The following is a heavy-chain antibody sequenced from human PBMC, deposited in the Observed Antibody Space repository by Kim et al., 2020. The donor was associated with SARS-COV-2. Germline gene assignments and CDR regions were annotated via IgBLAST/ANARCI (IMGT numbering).Heavy chain of an antibody. V-gene: IGHV4-61*02. Sequence: SETLSLTCTVSGGSISSGSYYWSWIRQPAGKGLDWIGRLYTSGSTNYNPSLKSRVTISVDTSKNQFSLKLSSVTAADTAVYYCARKAAAGTWFDPWGQGTLVTVSS. CDR1: GGSISSGSYY. J-gene: IGHJ5*02. CDR3: ARKAAAGTWFDP. D-gene: IGHD6-13*01. CDR2: LYTSGST.